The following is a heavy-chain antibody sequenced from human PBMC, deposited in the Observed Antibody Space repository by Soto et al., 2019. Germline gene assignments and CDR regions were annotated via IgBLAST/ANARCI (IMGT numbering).Heavy chain of an antibody. V-gene: IGHV3-7*01. Sequence: PGGSLRLSCAASGFIFSSYWMSWVRQAPGKGLEWVANIKQDGSEKNYVDSVKGRFTISRDNDKNSLYLQVNSLRAEDTAVYYCVPGFDYWGQGTLVTVSS. CDR1: GFIFSSYW. CDR2: IKQDGSEK. J-gene: IGHJ4*02. CDR3: VPGFDY.